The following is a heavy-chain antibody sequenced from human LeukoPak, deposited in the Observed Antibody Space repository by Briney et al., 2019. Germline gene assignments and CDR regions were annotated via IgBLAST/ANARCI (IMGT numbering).Heavy chain of an antibody. CDR2: IFDGKSI. CDR1: GESLNSYY. J-gene: IGHJ4*02. D-gene: IGHD6-19*01. Sequence: SETLSLTCAVYGESLNSYYWSWIRQSPGKGLEWIGDIFDGKSINYNPSLKSRVTISVDTSKNQFSLRLSSVTAADTAVYFCAKYGNSGWVIDYWGQGTLVTVSS. CDR3: AKYGNSGWVIDY. V-gene: IGHV4-34*12.